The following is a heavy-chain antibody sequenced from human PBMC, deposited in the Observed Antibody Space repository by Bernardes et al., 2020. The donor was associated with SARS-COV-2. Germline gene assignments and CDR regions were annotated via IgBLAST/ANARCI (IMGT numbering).Heavy chain of an antibody. Sequence: GGSLRLSCAASGFTFSSYGMHWVRQAPGKGLEWVAVISCDGSNKYYADSVKGRFTISRDNSKNTLYLQMNSLRAEDTAVYYCAKDYDSSGYPLFDYWGQGTLVTVSS. J-gene: IGHJ4*02. D-gene: IGHD3-22*01. CDR3: AKDYDSSGYPLFDY. CDR2: ISCDGSNK. V-gene: IGHV3-30*18. CDR1: GFTFSSYG.